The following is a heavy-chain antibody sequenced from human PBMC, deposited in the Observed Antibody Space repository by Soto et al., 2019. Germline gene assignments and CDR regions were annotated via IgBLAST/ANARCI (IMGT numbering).Heavy chain of an antibody. V-gene: IGHV5-51*01. CDR1: EYSFTSYW. CDR2: IYPGDSDT. D-gene: IGHD6-19*01. J-gene: IGHJ4*02. CDR3: ARRLSTGWFFDF. Sequence: LGESLKISCKGSEYSFTSYWIGWVRQMPGKGLEWMGIIYPGDSDTRYSPSFQGQVAFSADKSISTAYLQWSGLKASDTAIYYCARRLSTGWFFDFWGQGTLVTVSS.